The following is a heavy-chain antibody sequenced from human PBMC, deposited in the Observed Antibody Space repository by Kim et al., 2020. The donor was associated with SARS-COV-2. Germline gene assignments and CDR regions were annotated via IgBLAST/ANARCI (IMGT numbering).Heavy chain of an antibody. V-gene: IGHV3-48*03. J-gene: IGHJ3*02. Sequence: GGSLRLSCAASTFAFSIYEMNWLRLAPGKGLEWLSYISNPGDTVYYAESIEGRLTISRDNANNSLFLQMDSLRVEDTAVYYCALIMPRENSFNIWGQGTVVTVTS. CDR2: ISNPGDTV. CDR1: TFAFSIYE. D-gene: IGHD2-2*01. CDR3: ALIMPRENSFNI.